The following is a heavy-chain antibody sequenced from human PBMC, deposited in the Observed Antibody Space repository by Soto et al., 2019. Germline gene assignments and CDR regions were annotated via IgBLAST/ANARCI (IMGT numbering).Heavy chain of an antibody. CDR1: GGSINSVNYY. D-gene: IGHD2-15*01. CDR2: ISYSGSA. J-gene: IGHJ5*02. Sequence: SETLSLTCRVSGGSINSVNYYWSWIRQHPGKGLEWIGYISYSGSAHYNPSLRSRVFISVDTSRNQFSLKLSSVTAAEAAVYYCAKSRCSTPPCFDPWGQGTLVTVSS. V-gene: IGHV4-31*03. CDR3: AKSRCSTPPCFDP.